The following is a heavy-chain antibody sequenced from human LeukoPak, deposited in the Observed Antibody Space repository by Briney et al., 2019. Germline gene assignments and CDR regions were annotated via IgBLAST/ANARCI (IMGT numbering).Heavy chain of an antibody. J-gene: IGHJ6*03. CDR1: GGTFSSYA. V-gene: IGHV1-69*13. Sequence: SVKVSCKASGGTFSSYAISWVRQAPGQGLEWMGGIIPIFGTANYAQKFQGRVTITADESASTAYMELSSLRSEDTAVYYCARVGDFWSGYRAQTYYYYMDVWGKGTTVTVSS. CDR2: IIPIFGTA. D-gene: IGHD3-3*01. CDR3: ARVGDFWSGYRAQTYYYYMDV.